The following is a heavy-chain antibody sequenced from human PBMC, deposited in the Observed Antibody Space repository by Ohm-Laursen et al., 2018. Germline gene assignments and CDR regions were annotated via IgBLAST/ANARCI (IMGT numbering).Heavy chain of an antibody. CDR3: ARDSSFRLLDY. CDR2: ISLNSGSK. D-gene: IGHD3-16*02. V-gene: IGHV3-9*01. J-gene: IGHJ4*02. CDR1: GFTFADFA. Sequence: SLRLSCAASGFTFADFARHWVRQAPGKGLAWVAGISLNSGSKGYAYSVKGRFTISRDNAQNSLYLQMDSLRTEDTALYYCARDSSFRLLDYWGQGTLVTVSA.